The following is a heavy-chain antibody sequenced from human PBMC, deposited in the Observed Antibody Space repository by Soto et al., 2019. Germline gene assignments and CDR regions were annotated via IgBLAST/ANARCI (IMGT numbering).Heavy chain of an antibody. CDR2: IGTAGDT. Sequence: GGSLRLSCAASGFAFSSYDMHWVRQATGKGLEWVSTIGTAGDTYYPGSVTGRFTISRENAKNSLYLQMNSLRVGTTAVYYCARGGSSSWYHYYGMDVWGQGTTVTVSS. V-gene: IGHV3-13*01. D-gene: IGHD6-13*01. J-gene: IGHJ6*02. CDR1: GFAFSSYD. CDR3: ARGGSSSWYHYYGMDV.